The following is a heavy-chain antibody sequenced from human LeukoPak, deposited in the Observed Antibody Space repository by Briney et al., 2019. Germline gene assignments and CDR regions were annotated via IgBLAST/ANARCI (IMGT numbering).Heavy chain of an antibody. D-gene: IGHD1-26*01. J-gene: IGHJ6*03. V-gene: IGHV4-61*02. CDR2: IYSSGST. CDR1: GGSISSGSYY. Sequence: SETLSLTCTVSGGSISSGSYYWSWIRQPAGKGLEWIGRIYSSGSTNYNPSLKSRVTMSVDTSKNQFSLKLSSVTAADTAVYYCARTRGWEGYYYYYIDVWGKGTTVTVSS. CDR3: ARTRGWEGYYYYYIDV.